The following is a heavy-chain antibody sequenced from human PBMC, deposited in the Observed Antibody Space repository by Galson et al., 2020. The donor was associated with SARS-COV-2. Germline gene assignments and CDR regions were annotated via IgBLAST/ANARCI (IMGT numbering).Heavy chain of an antibody. CDR2: ISSNSDYI. CDR1: GSTFSSYT. J-gene: IGHJ6*02. V-gene: IGHV3-21*01. CDR3: ARDASWAMFGMDV. Sequence: GGSLRLSCSVSGSTFSSYTMNWVRQAPGKGLEWVSAISSNSDYIYYADSVKGRFTISRDNGKNSLYLQMNSLRAEDTAVYYCARDASWAMFGMDVWGQGTTVTVSS. D-gene: IGHD1-26*01.